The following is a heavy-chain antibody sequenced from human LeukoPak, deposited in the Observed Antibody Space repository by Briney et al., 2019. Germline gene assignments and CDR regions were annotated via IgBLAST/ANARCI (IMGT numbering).Heavy chain of an antibody. CDR3: AKLFDWFDP. D-gene: IGHD3-10*01. CDR1: GGSISSYY. V-gene: IGHV4-59*01. CDR2: IYYSGST. J-gene: IGHJ5*02. Sequence: PSGTLSLTCTVSGGSISSYYWSWIRQPPGKGLEWIGYIYYSGSTNYNPSLKSRVTISVDTSKDQFSLKLSSVTAADTAVYYCAKLFDWFDPWGQGTLVTVSS.